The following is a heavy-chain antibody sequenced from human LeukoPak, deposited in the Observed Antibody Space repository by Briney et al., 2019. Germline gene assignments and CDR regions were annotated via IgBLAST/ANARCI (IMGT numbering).Heavy chain of an antibody. CDR1: GYTFTGYY. J-gene: IGHJ4*02. CDR3: ATLLLYSSGWWGSDY. Sequence: ASVKVSCTASGYTFTGYYMHWVRQAPGQGLEWMGWINPNSGGTNYAQKFQGRVTMTRDTSISTAYMELSRLRSDDTAVYYCATLLLYSSGWWGSDYWGQGTLVTVSS. D-gene: IGHD6-19*01. V-gene: IGHV1-2*02. CDR2: INPNSGGT.